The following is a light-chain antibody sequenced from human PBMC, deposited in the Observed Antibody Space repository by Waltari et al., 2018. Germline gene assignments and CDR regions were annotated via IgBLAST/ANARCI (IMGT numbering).Light chain of an antibody. J-gene: IGLJ1*01. V-gene: IGLV2-23*02. CDR2: EVF. Sequence: ALPHPASVPGPPGQSIPLSCTAPTRMVGSYHFASWYQQHPGEAPKLLIWEVFKRPPDISRRFSGSKSGSTASLTISGLQPEDEADYYCCSYAGRGTYVFGSGTKVTV. CDR1: TRMVGSYHF. CDR3: CSYAGRGTYV.